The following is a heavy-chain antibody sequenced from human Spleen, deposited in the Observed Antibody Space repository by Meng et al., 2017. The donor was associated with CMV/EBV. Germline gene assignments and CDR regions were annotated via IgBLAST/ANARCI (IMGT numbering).Heavy chain of an antibody. J-gene: IGHJ4*01. CDR3: ASTYGGSSVLPD. CDR2: VYPSVCT. CDR1: GGSIRSSNL. Sequence: VSGGSIRSSNLCSWVRQPPGKGLDFIGEVYPSVCTTYNPSLKSRVTISVDKSKNQFSLKLTSVTAADTAVYYCASTYGGSSVLPDWGQGTLVTVSS. D-gene: IGHD2-15*01. V-gene: IGHV4-4*02.